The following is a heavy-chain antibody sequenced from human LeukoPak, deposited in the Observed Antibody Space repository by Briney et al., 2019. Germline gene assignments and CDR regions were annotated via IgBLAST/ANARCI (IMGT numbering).Heavy chain of an antibody. D-gene: IGHD2-15*01. Sequence: PGGSLRLSCAASGFTFSSYGMHWVRQAPGKGLEWVAVIWYDGSNKYYADSVKGRFTISRDNSKNTLYLQMNSLRAEDTAVYYCARWGRSGGSQTAFDIWGQGTMVTVSS. CDR3: ARWGRSGGSQTAFDI. V-gene: IGHV3-33*01. CDR1: GFTFSSYG. CDR2: IWYDGSNK. J-gene: IGHJ3*02.